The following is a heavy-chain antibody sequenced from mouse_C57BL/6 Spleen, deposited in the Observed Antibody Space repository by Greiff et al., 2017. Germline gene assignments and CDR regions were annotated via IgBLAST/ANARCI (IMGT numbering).Heavy chain of an antibody. Sequence: EVQLQQSGPELVKPGASVKIPCKASGYTFTDYNMDWVKQSHGKSLEWIGDINPNNGGTIYNQKFKGKATLTVDKSSSTAYMELRSLTSEDTAVYYCARSGYYGSRGAMDYWGQGTSVTVSS. CDR1: GYTFTDYN. V-gene: IGHV1-18*01. D-gene: IGHD1-1*01. CDR3: ARSGYYGSRGAMDY. CDR2: INPNNGGT. J-gene: IGHJ4*01.